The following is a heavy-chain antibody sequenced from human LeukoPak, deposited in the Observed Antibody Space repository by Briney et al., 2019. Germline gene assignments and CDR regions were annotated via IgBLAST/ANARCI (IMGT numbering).Heavy chain of an antibody. Sequence: SETLSLTCAVSGGSVSSGSYYWTWIRQPPGKGLEWIGYISYSGSTNYNPSLKSRVTIAVDTSKNQFSLNLSSVNGADTAVYYCARRGSGGRSFDVWGQVTMVTVSS. CDR1: GGSVSSGSYY. CDR2: ISYSGST. CDR3: ARRGSGGRSFDV. D-gene: IGHD2-15*01. J-gene: IGHJ3*01. V-gene: IGHV4-61*01.